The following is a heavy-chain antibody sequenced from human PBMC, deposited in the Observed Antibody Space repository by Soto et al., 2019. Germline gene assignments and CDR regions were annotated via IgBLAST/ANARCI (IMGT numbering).Heavy chain of an antibody. CDR2: VNHSGEA. CDR3: ARAERFPSSWSDS. Sequence: SLDTLSLTFSASGGSITSISHFSIWVRQPPGKGLEWIGEVNHSGEATYNPSLQSRVTISLDTTNNHFSLKMTSVTAADTAIYFCARAERFPSSWSDSWGQGTQVTVSS. D-gene: IGHD3-10*01. CDR1: GGSITSISHF. J-gene: IGHJ5*01. V-gene: IGHV4-39*02.